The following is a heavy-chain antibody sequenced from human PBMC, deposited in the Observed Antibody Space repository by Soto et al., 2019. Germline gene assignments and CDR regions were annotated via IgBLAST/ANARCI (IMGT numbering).Heavy chain of an antibody. Sequence: GGSLRLSCAASGFTFSDYSMNWVRQAPGKGLEWVAYISSGSSAIYYADSVKGRFTISRDNVKHSLYLQMNSLRDEDTAVYYCARDTPFDSWGQGTLVTVSS. J-gene: IGHJ4*02. V-gene: IGHV3-48*02. CDR1: GFTFSDYS. CDR2: ISSGSSAI. CDR3: ARDTPFDS.